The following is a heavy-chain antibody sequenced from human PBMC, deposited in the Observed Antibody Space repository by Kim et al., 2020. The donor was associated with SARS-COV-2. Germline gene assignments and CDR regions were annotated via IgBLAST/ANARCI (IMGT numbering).Heavy chain of an antibody. V-gene: IGHV3-13*01. J-gene: IGHJ4*02. Sequence: YYLGSVKGRFTISRENAKNTLYLQMNSLRAGDTAVYYCARAYYDTSGFDSWGQGTLVTVSS. CDR3: ARAYYDTSGFDS. D-gene: IGHD3-22*01.